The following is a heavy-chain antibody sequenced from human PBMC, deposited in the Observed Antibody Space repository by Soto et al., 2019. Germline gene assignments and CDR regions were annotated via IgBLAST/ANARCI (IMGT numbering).Heavy chain of an antibody. D-gene: IGHD6-6*01. J-gene: IGHJ6*02. V-gene: IGHV1-8*01. CDR2: MNPNSGNT. CDR1: GYTFTSYD. CDR3: ARGGFECESSIAARQECYYYGMDV. Sequence: GASVKVSCKASGYTFTSYDINWVRQATGQGLEWMGWMNPNSGNTGYAQKFQGRVTMTRNTSISTAYMELSSLRSEDTAVYYCARGGFECESSIAARQECYYYGMDVWGQGTTVTVSS.